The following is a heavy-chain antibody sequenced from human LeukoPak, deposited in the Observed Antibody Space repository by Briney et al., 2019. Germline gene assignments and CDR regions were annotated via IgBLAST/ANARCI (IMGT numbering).Heavy chain of an antibody. V-gene: IGHV4-38-2*02. CDR1: GYSISSGYY. D-gene: IGHD3-22*01. J-gene: IGHJ5*02. CDR2: IYHSGST. Sequence: SETLSLTCTVSGYSISSGYYWGWIRQPPGNGLEWIGSIYHSGSTYYNPSLKSRVTISVDTSKNQFSLKLSSVTAADTAVYYCARQRYYDSSGQFDPWGQGTLVTVSS. CDR3: ARQRYYDSSGQFDP.